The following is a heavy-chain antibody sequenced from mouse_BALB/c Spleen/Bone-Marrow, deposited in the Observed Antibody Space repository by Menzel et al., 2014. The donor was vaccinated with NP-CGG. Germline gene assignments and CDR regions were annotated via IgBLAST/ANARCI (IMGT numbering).Heavy chain of an antibody. D-gene: IGHD2-3*01. CDR2: INPDSSTI. CDR1: GFDFSRYW. Sequence: EVKVVDSGGGLVQPGGSLKLSCAASGFDFSRYWMSWVRQAPGKGLKWIGEINPDSSTINYTPSLKDKFIISRDNAKNTLYLQMGKVRSEDTALYYCARPDGSPYAMDYWGQGTSVTVSS. V-gene: IGHV4-1*02. CDR3: ARPDGSPYAMDY. J-gene: IGHJ4*01.